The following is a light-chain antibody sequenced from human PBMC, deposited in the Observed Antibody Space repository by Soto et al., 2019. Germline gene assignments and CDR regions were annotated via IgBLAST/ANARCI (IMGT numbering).Light chain of an antibody. V-gene: IGLV4-69*01. CDR3: QTWGTGIVV. Sequence: QAVLTQSPSASASLGASVKLTCILSSGHSSYGIAWHQQQPEKGPRYLMKINSDGSHNKGDGIPDRFSGSNSGAERYLTISSLQSEDEADYYCQTWGTGIVVFGGGTKLTVL. J-gene: IGLJ2*01. CDR1: SGHSSYG. CDR2: INSDGSH.